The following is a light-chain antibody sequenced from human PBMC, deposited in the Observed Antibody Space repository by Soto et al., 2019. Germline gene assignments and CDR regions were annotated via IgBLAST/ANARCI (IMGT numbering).Light chain of an antibody. CDR2: AAS. J-gene: IGKJ3*01. CDR1: QSVTVNS. V-gene: IGKV3-20*01. Sequence: EILLTQSPSTLSLSPGEGVTLSCRASQSVTVNSLAWYQQKPGQAPRLLIYAASTRAAAVPARFTGSGSGTDFALTISRLEPEDLGVYYCQLYGDSPLTSGPGTKVDIK. CDR3: QLYGDSPLT.